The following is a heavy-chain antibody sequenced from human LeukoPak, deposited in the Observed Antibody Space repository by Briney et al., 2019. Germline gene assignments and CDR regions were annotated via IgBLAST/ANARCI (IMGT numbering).Heavy chain of an antibody. J-gene: IGHJ4*02. Sequence: GRSLRLSCAPSGFTFDDYAMHWVRQTPGKGLEWVSHISWNSATIEYADSVKGRFTISRDNAKNSVYLQMNSLRAEDTAVYYCARSLAAGTYFEHWGQGTLVTVSS. CDR1: GFTFDDYA. CDR3: ARSLAAGTYFEH. CDR2: ISWNSATI. V-gene: IGHV3-9*01. D-gene: IGHD6-13*01.